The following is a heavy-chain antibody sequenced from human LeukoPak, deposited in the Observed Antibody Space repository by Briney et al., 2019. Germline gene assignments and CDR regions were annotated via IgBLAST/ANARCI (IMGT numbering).Heavy chain of an antibody. D-gene: IGHD4-17*01. J-gene: IGHJ4*02. V-gene: IGHV3-30-3*01. CDR2: ISYDGSNK. CDR3: VGSAYDYGDYDY. CDR1: GFTFSSYA. Sequence: GRSLRLSCAASGFTFSSYAMLWVRQAPGKGLEWVAVISYDGSNKYYADSVKGRFTISRDNSKNTLYLQMNSLRAEDTAVYYCVGSAYDYGDYDYWGQGTLVTVSS.